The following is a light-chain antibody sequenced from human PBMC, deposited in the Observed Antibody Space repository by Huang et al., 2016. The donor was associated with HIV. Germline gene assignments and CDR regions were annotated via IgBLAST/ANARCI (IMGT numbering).Light chain of an antibody. Sequence: DIQMTQSPPSLSASVGDRVTFTCRADQNITKSLKWYQQKPGKSPKLLIYTVSTLESGVPSRFSGSGSGSRFTLNIGNLQPEDFATYYCQQSFSVPRTFG. CDR1: QNITKS. J-gene: IGKJ1*01. CDR2: TVS. V-gene: IGKV1-39*01. CDR3: QQSFSVPRT.